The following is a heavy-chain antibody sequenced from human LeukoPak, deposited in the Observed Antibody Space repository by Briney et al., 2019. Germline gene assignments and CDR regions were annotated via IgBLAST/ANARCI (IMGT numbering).Heavy chain of an antibody. CDR1: GFTFSSYA. CDR3: AKATGTLGN. CDR2: ISNSDNKP. Sequence: SGGSLRLSCAVYGFTFSSYAMSWVRQAPGKGLEWVSTISNSDNKPYYADSVKGRFTISRDNSKNTLHLQMNSLTAEDTAMYYCAKATGTLGNWGQGTLVTVSS. J-gene: IGHJ4*02. V-gene: IGHV3-23*01. D-gene: IGHD1-1*01.